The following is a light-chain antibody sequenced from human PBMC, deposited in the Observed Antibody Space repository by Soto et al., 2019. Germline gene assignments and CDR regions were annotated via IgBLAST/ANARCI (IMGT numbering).Light chain of an antibody. V-gene: IGKV1-39*01. J-gene: IGKJ5*01. Sequence: IQMTQSPSSLSAFVCNRGTITSRASQRINNYLNWYQQKPGKAPKLLIYAASSLQSGVPSRFSGSGSGTDFTLTISSLQSEDFTTYYCQQSYSSPITFGQGTRLEI. CDR2: AAS. CDR3: QQSYSSPIT. CDR1: QRINNY.